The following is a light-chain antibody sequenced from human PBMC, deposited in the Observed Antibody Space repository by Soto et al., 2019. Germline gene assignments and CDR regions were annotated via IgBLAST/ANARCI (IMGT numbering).Light chain of an antibody. J-gene: IGKJ3*01. V-gene: IGKV3-20*01. Sequence: EIVLTQSPGTLSLSPGERATLSCRASQSVSSSYLAWYQQKPGQAPRLLIYGASSRATGIPDRFSGSGSGTEFTLTISRLEPEDFAVYYCQKYGSSPPTFGPGTKVDIK. CDR3: QKYGSSPPT. CDR2: GAS. CDR1: QSVSSSY.